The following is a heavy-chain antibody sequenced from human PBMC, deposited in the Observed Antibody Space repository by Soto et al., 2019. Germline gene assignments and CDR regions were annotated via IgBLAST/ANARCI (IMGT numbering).Heavy chain of an antibody. Sequence: VASVKVSCKXSGYTFTSYGISWVRQAPGQGLEWMGWISAYNGNTNYAQKLQGRVTMTTDTSTSTAYMELRSLRSDDTAVYYCARAHPQYYYDSSGYPLYYFDYWGQGTLVTVSS. CDR2: ISAYNGNT. V-gene: IGHV1-18*01. CDR3: ARAHPQYYYDSSGYPLYYFDY. D-gene: IGHD3-22*01. J-gene: IGHJ4*02. CDR1: GYTFTSYG.